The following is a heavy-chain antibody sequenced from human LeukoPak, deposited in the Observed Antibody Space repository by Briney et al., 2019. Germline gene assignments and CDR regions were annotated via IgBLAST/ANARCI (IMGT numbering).Heavy chain of an antibody. D-gene: IGHD6-19*01. CDR3: ARESRSKQYSSGWYDYYYYYMDV. CDR1: GYTFTSYG. J-gene: IGHJ6*03. Sequence: ASVKVSCKASGYTFTSYGISWVRQAPGQGLEWMGWISAYNGNTNYAQKLQGRVTMTTDTSTSTAYMELRSLRSDDTAVYYCARESRSKQYSSGWYDYYYYYMDVWGKGTTVTVSS. CDR2: ISAYNGNT. V-gene: IGHV1-18*01.